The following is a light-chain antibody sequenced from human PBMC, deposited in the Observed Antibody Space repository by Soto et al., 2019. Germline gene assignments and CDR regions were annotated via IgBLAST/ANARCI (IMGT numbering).Light chain of an antibody. J-gene: IGLJ3*02. Sequence: QSVLTQPPSASGTPGQRVTISCSGSSSNIGSYPVNWYQQLPGTAPKLLIYSTNQRPSGVPDRFSGSKSGTSASLAISGPQSEDEADYYCAAWDDSLNRRVFGGGTKVTVL. V-gene: IGLV1-44*01. CDR3: AAWDDSLNRRV. CDR1: SSNIGSYP. CDR2: STN.